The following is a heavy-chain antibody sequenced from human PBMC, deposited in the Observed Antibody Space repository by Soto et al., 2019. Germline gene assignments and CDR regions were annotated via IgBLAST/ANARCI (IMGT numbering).Heavy chain of an antibody. J-gene: IGHJ4*02. CDR2: RHYSEST. Sequence: SETLSLTCTVSGGSITTGGYYWSWIRQLPGKGLEWIGHRHYSESTYYNPSLKSRVSISLDTSKNQFSLKLSFVTAADTAMYYCARTKCSGGSCYSRSLDYWGQGTPVTVSS. V-gene: IGHV4-31*03. D-gene: IGHD2-15*01. CDR3: ARTKCSGGSCYSRSLDY. CDR1: GGSITTGGYY.